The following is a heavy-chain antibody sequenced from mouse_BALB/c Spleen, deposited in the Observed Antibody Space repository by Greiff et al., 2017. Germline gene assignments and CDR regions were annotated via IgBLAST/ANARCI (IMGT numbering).Heavy chain of an antibody. CDR2: INPNNGGT. J-gene: IGHJ3*01. CDR3: ARGAGYYGSSYDAY. V-gene: IGHV1-18*01. D-gene: IGHD1-1*01. Sequence: VQLQQSGPELVKPGASVKIPCKASGYTFTDYNMDWVKQSHGKSLEWIGDINPNNGGTIYNQKFKGKATLTVDKSSSTAYMELRSLTSEDTAVYYCARGAGYYGSSYDAYWGQGTLVTVSA. CDR1: GYTFTDYN.